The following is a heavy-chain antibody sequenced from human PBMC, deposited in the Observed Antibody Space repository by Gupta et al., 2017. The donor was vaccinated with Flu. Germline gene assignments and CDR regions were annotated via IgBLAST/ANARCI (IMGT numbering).Heavy chain of an antibody. CDR2: IKSDESSA. V-gene: IGHV3-74*01. CDR3: ARDGAGDCSGGSCYSWFDP. D-gene: IGHD2-15*01. J-gene: IGHJ5*02. Sequence: MHWVRQAPGKGLVWVSRIKSDESSASYADSVKGRFTISRDNAKNTLYLQMNSLRAEDTAVYYCARDGAGDCSGGSCYSWFDPWGQGTLVTVSS.